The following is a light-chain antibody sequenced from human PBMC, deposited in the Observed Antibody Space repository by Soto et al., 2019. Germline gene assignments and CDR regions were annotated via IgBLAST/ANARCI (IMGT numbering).Light chain of an antibody. Sequence: QSALTQPASVSGSPGQSITISCTGTSSDVGGYNYVSWYQQHPAKAPKVMIYDVSNRPSGVSNRLSGSKSGNTAALTISGLQAEDEADYYCYSYTSSSTYVFGTGTKLTVL. CDR2: DVS. J-gene: IGLJ1*01. CDR1: SSDVGGYNY. V-gene: IGLV2-14*03. CDR3: YSYTSSSTYV.